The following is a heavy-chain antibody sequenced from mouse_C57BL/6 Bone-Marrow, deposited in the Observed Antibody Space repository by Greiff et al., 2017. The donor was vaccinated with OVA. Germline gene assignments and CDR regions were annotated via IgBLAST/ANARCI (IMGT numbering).Heavy chain of an antibody. J-gene: IGHJ4*01. CDR3: ARDLGYDYDYYAMDY. CDR1: GFTFSSYA. CDR2: ISDGGSYT. D-gene: IGHD2-4*01. Sequence: EVKLVESGGGLVKPGGSLKLSCAASGFTFSSYAMSWVRQTPEKRLEWVATISDGGSYTYYPDNVKGRFTISRDTAKNNLYLQMSHLKSEDTAMYYCARDLGYDYDYYAMDYWGQGTSVTVSS. V-gene: IGHV5-4*01.